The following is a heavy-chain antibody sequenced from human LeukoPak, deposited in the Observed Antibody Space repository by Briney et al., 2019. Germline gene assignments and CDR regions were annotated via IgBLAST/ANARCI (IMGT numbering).Heavy chain of an antibody. CDR3: ARGDNYDILTGYQTPSHLSDY. CDR2: INPNSGDT. Sequence: ASVKVSCKASGYTFTGYYVHWVRQAPGQGLEWMGWINPNSGDTNFAQKFQGRVTMTRDTSISTTYMELSRLRSDDTAVYYCARGDNYDILTGYQTPSHLSDYWGQGTLVTVSS. CDR1: GYTFTGYY. D-gene: IGHD3-9*01. V-gene: IGHV1-2*02. J-gene: IGHJ4*02.